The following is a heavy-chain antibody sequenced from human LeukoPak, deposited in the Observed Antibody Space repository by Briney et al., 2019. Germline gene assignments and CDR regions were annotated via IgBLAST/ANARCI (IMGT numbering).Heavy chain of an antibody. D-gene: IGHD6-13*01. Sequence: GGALRLSCAASGFTFDDYAMHWVRQAPGKGLEWVSAISGDGGSTYYAVSVKGRFTISRDNSKNTLYLQMKGLRAEDTAVYYCTLGSLYSSSWYGDYWGQGTLVTVSS. CDR3: TLGSLYSSSWYGDY. CDR1: GFTFDDYA. J-gene: IGHJ4*02. V-gene: IGHV3-23*01. CDR2: ISGDGGST.